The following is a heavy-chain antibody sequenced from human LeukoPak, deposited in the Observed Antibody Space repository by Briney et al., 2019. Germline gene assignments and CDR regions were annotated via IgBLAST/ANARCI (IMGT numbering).Heavy chain of an antibody. CDR2: TRHKANSYTT. CDR1: GFTFSDQY. V-gene: IGHV3-72*01. Sequence: GGSLRLSCAASGFTFSDQYMDWVRQAPGNGPACVARTRHKANSYTTEYAASVKGRFTISRDVSKNSLYLQMNSLKTEDTAVYYWTRSSDSSGYGAFDIWGQGTMVTVSS. D-gene: IGHD3-22*01. CDR3: TRSSDSSGYGAFDI. J-gene: IGHJ3*02.